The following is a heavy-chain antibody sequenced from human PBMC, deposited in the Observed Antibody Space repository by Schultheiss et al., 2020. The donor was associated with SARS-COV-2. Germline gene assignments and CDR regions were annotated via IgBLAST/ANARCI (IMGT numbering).Heavy chain of an antibody. D-gene: IGHD5-12*01. Sequence: GESLKISCKASGYTFTNNDINWVRQAAGHGLEWMGYMNPNSGHTGYAQQFQGRVTMTIDTSITTAYMELSNLRSDDTAIYYCARELRVDKYWGQGTLVTVSS. J-gene: IGHJ4*02. CDR1: GYTFTNND. CDR3: ARELRVDKY. CDR2: MNPNSGHT. V-gene: IGHV1-8*02.